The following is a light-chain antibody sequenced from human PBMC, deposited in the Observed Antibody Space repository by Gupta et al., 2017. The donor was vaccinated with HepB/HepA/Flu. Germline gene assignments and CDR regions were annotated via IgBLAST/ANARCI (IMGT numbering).Light chain of an antibody. Sequence: QSVLTQPPSASGTPGQRVTISCSGSNSNVGSHAVNWYQQVPGTAPKLLIYNNNERPSGVPDRFSESKSGTSASLAIRDLRSEDEADYYCATWDYSVNDPVFGGGTKLTVL. V-gene: IGLV1-44*01. CDR2: NNN. CDR1: NSNVGSHA. CDR3: ATWDYSVNDPV. J-gene: IGLJ3*02.